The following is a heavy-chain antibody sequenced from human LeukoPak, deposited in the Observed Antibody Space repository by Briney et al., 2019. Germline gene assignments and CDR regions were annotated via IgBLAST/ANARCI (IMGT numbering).Heavy chain of an antibody. J-gene: IGHJ6*04. CDR1: GFPFSSYE. CDR3: AELGITMIGGV. Sequence: PGGALGLSCAAPGFPFSSYEMKWGRPAPGKGLEWVSYISSSGSTIYYADSVKGRFTISRDNAKNSLYLQMNSLRAEDTAVYYCAELGITMIGGVWGKGTTVTISS. D-gene: IGHD3-10*02. CDR2: ISSSGSTI. V-gene: IGHV3-48*03.